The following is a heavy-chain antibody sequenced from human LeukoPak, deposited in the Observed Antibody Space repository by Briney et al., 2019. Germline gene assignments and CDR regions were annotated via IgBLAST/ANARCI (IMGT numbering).Heavy chain of an antibody. CDR3: ARIRFDCGTASCSKGVSMWFDP. CDR1: GFIFSDYF. Sequence: GGSLRLSCAGSGFIFSDYFMTRMRQAPGKGPELVSYVTSSGDTTYYADSVKGRFTISRDNVKNSLSLQMKSLRAEDTAMYFCARIRFDCGTASCSKGVSMWFDPWGQGTRVTVSS. J-gene: IGHJ5*02. D-gene: IGHD2-2*01. V-gene: IGHV3-11*01. CDR2: VTSSGDTT.